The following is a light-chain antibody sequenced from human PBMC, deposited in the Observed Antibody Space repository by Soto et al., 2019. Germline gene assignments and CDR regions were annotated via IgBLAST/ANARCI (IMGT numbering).Light chain of an antibody. Sequence: EMVMPQSPATVPLSPGQRATLSGGASQSVSIDLAWYQQKPGPAPRLLIYGASTRATAIPARFSGSGSGTDFTLTISSLQSEDFAVYYCQQYNNWPRTFGQGTKGDIK. J-gene: IGKJ1*01. V-gene: IGKV3-15*01. CDR2: GAS. CDR3: QQYNNWPRT. CDR1: QSVSID.